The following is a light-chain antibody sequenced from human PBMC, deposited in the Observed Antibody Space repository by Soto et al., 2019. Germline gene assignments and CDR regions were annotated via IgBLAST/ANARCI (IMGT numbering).Light chain of an antibody. CDR3: LLYYGGAQV. J-gene: IGLJ2*01. CDR2: SAI. V-gene: IGLV7-43*01. Sequence: QAVVTQEPSLTVSPGGTVTLTFASSTGAVTSGYFPNWFQQKPGQAPRALIYSAINKHSWTPARFSGSLLGGKAALTLSGVQPEEEAEYYCLLYYGGAQVFGGGTKVTVL. CDR1: TGAVTSGYF.